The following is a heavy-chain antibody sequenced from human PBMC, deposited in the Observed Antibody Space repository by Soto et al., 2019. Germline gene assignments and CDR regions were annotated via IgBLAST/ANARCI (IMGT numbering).Heavy chain of an antibody. CDR3: VRHGKRDLLFDY. J-gene: IGHJ4*02. CDR1: GDSASSDTYH. D-gene: IGHD1-26*01. V-gene: IGHV4-39*01. Sequence: QVQLQESGPGLVKPSETLSLTYTVSGDSASSDTYHWGWIRQPPGKGPEWIARIYYSGTTYFNSSLRARVAISVDTSKNQFSLRLSSVTAADTAVYYCVRHGKRDLLFDYWGQGTLVTVSS. CDR2: IYYSGTT.